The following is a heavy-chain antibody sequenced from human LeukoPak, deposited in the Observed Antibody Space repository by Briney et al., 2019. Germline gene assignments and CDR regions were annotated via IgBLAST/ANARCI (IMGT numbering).Heavy chain of an antibody. Sequence: SETMSLTCTVSGGSISTNNYYWDWIRQPPGKGLEYIGSIYYSGSTYYNPSLKSRVTISVDTSKNQFSLKLSSVTAADTAVYSCARVMGNANTRYYYYYMDVWGKGTTVTVSS. D-gene: IGHD1-26*01. J-gene: IGHJ6*03. CDR3: ARVMGNANTRYYYYYMDV. CDR2: IYYSGST. V-gene: IGHV4-39*02. CDR1: GGSISTNNYY.